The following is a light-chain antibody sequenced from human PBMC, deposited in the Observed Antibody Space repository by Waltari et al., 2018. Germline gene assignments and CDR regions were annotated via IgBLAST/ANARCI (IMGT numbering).Light chain of an antibody. J-gene: IGKJ2*01. CDR2: AAS. CDR3: QQYGTSYT. CDR1: QSVRSNY. V-gene: IGKV3-20*01. Sequence: IVLTQSPGTLSLSPGERATLSCRASQSVRSNYLAWYQQNPGQAPRLLMYAASFRATGIPDRFSGSGSGTDFTLTISRLEPEDFAVYYCQQYGTSYTFGQGTKLEIK.